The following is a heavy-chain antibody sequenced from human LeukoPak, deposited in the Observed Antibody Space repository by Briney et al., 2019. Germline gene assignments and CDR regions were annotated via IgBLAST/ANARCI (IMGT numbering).Heavy chain of an antibody. CDR1: GYTFTGYY. CDR2: INPNSGGT. V-gene: IGHV1-2*02. Sequence: ASVKVSCKASGYTFTGYYMHWVRQAPGQGLEWMGWINPNSGGTNYEQKFQGRGTMTRDTSISTAYMELSRLRSDDTAVYYCARGGYCSGGSCYGHNWFDPWGQGTLATVSS. D-gene: IGHD2-15*01. CDR3: ARGGYCSGGSCYGHNWFDP. J-gene: IGHJ5*02.